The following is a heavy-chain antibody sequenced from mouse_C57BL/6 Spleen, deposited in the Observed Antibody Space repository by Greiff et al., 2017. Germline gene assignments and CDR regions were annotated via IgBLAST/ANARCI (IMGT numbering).Heavy chain of an antibody. CDR1: GYTFTSYW. CDR2: IDPSDSYT. Sequence: QVQLQQPGAELVMPGASVKLSCKASGYTFTSYWMHWVKQRPGQGLEWIGEIDPSDSYTNYNQKFKGKSTLTVDKSSSTAYMRLSSLTSEDSAVYYCARSTTDYFDYWGQGTTLTVSS. D-gene: IGHD1-1*01. V-gene: IGHV1-69*01. CDR3: ARSTTDYFDY. J-gene: IGHJ2*01.